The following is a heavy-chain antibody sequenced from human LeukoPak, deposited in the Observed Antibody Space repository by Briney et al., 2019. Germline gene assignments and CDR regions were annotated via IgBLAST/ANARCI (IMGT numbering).Heavy chain of an antibody. CDR2: INHSGST. V-gene: IGHV4-34*01. CDR1: GGSFSGYY. D-gene: IGHD2-2*01. CDR3: ARFPPRRGYCSSTSCSGDY. J-gene: IGHJ4*02. Sequence: PSETLSLTCAVYGGSFSGYYWSWIRQPPGKGLEWIGEINHSGSTNYNPSLKSRVTISVDTSKNQFSLKLSSVTAADTAVYYCARFPPRRGYCSSTSCSGDYWGQGTLVTVSS.